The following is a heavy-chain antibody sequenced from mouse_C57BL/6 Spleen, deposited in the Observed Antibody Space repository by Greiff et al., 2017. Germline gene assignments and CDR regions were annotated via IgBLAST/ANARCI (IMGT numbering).Heavy chain of an antibody. J-gene: IGHJ3*01. CDR2: IHPNSGST. Sequence: QVQLQQPGAELVKPGASVKLSCKASGYTFTSYWMHWVKQRPGQGLEWIGMIHPNSGSTNYNEKFKGKATMTVDKSSSTAYMQLSSLTSEDSAVYYWSNCYDYDGDAYWGQGTLVTVSA. CDR1: GYTFTSYW. D-gene: IGHD2-4*01. V-gene: IGHV1-64*01. CDR3: SNCYDYDGDAY.